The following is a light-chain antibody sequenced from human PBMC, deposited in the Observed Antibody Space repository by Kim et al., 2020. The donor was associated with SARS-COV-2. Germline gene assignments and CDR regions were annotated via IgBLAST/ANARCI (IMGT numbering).Light chain of an antibody. J-gene: IGKJ4*01. Sequence: PGDTASFSCRASEGITGNYLAWYQQRPGQAPRLLIYGASTRATGIPDRFSGSGSGIDFTLTITRLEPEDFAVYVCQQYGGSPLTFGGGTKLE. V-gene: IGKV3-20*01. CDR2: GAS. CDR1: EGITGNY. CDR3: QQYGGSPLT.